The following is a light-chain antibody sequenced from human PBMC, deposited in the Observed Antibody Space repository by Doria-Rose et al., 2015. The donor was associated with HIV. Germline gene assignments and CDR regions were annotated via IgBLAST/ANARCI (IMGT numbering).Light chain of an antibody. CDR1: QSFSSTY. J-gene: IGKJ1*01. CDR3: HQYGTSWT. Sequence: TQSPGTLSLSPGERATLSCRASQSFSSTYLAWYQQKPGQAPSLLIYDGSTRATGIPDRLSASGSGTDFTLTISRLEPEDFALYYCHQYGTSWTFGQGTKVEI. V-gene: IGKV3-20*01. CDR2: DGS.